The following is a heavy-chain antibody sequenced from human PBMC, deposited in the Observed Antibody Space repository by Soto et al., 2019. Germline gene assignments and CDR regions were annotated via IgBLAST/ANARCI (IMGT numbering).Heavy chain of an antibody. V-gene: IGHV4-4*07. D-gene: IGHD6-13*01. CDR1: SGSISTYY. J-gene: IGHJ4*02. CDR3: AGGAAADFFDY. Sequence: SETLSLTCTVSSGSISTYYWNWIRRPAGKGLEWIGRIYTSGSTLYNPSLKSRVTMSVDTSKTQFSLKLSSVTAADTAVYFCAGGAAADFFDYWGQGTLVNVS. CDR2: IYTSGST.